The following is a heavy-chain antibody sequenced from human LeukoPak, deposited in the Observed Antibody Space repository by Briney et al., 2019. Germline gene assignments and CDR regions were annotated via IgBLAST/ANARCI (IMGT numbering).Heavy chain of an antibody. CDR1: DFNFRSNW. J-gene: IGHJ4*02. CDR3: AKEGDWNLDY. V-gene: IGHV3-7*04. D-gene: IGHD1-1*01. Sequence: GGSLRLSCVASDFNFRSNWMDWVRQAPGKGLEWVADIKGDGSEKNYVDSVKGRFSISRDNAKNSLYLEMNSLRAEDTGVYYCAKEGDWNLDYWGQGALVTVSS. CDR2: IKGDGSEK.